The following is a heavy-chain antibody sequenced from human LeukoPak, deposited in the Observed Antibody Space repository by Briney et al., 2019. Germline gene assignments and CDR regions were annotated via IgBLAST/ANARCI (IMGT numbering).Heavy chain of an antibody. CDR3: ARDNSVEDTAWWFDP. CDR1: GYTFTSYY. J-gene: IGHJ5*02. CDR2: INPSGGST. V-gene: IGHV1-46*01. D-gene: IGHD4-23*01. Sequence: ASVKVSCKASGYTFTSYYMHWVRQAPGQGLEWMGIINPSGGSTSYAQKFQGRVTMTRDMPTSTDYMELSSLRSEDTAVYYCARDNSVEDTAWWFDPWGQGTLVTVSS.